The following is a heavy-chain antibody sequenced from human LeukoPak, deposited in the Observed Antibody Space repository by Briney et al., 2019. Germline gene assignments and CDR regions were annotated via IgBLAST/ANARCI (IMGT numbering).Heavy chain of an antibody. V-gene: IGHV5-51*01. Sequence: GESLKISCKGSGYSFTNYWIGWVRQMPGKSLGWMGIIYPGDSDTRYNPSFQGQVSISADKSISTAYLQWGSLKASDTAMYYCARSDGNYYYFDNWGQGTLVTVSS. CDR2: IYPGDSDT. D-gene: IGHD1-26*01. CDR3: ARSDGNYYYFDN. CDR1: GYSFTNYW. J-gene: IGHJ4*02.